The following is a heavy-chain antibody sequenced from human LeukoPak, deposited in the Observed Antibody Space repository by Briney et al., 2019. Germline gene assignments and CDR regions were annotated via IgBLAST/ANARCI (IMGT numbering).Heavy chain of an antibody. CDR2: ISGSGGST. CDR1: GFTFSSYA. D-gene: IGHD6-6*01. J-gene: IGHJ4*02. V-gene: IGHV3-23*01. CDR3: AKTSPEYSSSSCFDY. Sequence: GGSLRLSCAPSGFTFSSYAMSWVRQAPGKGLEWVSAISGSGGSTYYADSVKGRFTISRDNSKNTLYLQMNSLRAEDTAVYYCAKTSPEYSSSSCFDYWGQGTLVTVSS.